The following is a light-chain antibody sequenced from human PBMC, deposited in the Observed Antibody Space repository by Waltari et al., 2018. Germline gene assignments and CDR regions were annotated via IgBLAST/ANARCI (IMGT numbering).Light chain of an antibody. CDR3: AAWDDSLKAWV. Sequence: QSVLTQPPSASGTPGQRVTISCSGSSPNIGGSRTVDCYQQFPGTAPKLLIYSDNQRPSGVPGRFSGSRSGASASLAISGLQSEDEADYYCAAWDDSLKAWVFGGGTKLTVL. CDR1: SPNIGGSRT. CDR2: SDN. V-gene: IGLV1-44*01. J-gene: IGLJ3*02.